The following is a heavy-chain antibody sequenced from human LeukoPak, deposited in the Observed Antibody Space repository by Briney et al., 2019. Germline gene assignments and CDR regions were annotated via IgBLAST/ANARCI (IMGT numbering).Heavy chain of an antibody. CDR3: ARQGYDILTGYNDAFDI. CDR2: ISYSGST. V-gene: IGHV4-59*08. CDR1: GGSISSYY. D-gene: IGHD3-9*01. J-gene: IGHJ3*02. Sequence: SETLSLTCTVSGGSISSYYWSWIRQPPGKGLEWIGYISYSGSTNYNPSLKSRVTISIDTSKNQFSLKLRSVTAADTAIYYCARQGYDILTGYNDAFDIWGQGTMVTVSS.